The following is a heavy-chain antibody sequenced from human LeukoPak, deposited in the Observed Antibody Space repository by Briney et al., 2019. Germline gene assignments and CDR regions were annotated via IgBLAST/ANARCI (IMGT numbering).Heavy chain of an antibody. V-gene: IGHV3-23*01. CDR1: GFTFSSYA. CDR3: AKIPQYSSGWYYFDY. Sequence: GGSLRLSCAASGFTFSSYAMTWVRQAPGKGLEWVSAISGSGGSTYYADSVKGRFTISRDNSKNTLYLQMNSLRAEDTAVYYCAKIPQYSSGWYYFDYWGQGTLVTVSS. CDR2: ISGSGGST. J-gene: IGHJ4*02. D-gene: IGHD6-19*01.